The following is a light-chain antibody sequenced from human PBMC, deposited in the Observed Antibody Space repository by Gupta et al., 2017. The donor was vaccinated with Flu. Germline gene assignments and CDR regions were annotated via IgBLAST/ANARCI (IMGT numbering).Light chain of an antibody. J-gene: IGKJ3*01. V-gene: IGKV3-20*01. CDR3: QQYGSSPGLFT. CDR1: QSVSSSY. Sequence: DIVLTQSPGTLALSPGERATLSCRASQSVSSSYLAWYQQKPGQAPRLLIYGASSRATGIPDRFSGSGSGTDFTLTISRLEPEDFAVYYCQQYGSSPGLFTFGPGTKVDIK. CDR2: GAS.